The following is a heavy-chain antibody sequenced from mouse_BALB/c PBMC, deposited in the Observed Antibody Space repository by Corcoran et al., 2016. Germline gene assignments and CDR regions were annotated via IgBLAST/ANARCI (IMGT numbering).Heavy chain of an antibody. CDR1: GFNIKDTY. V-gene: IGHV14-3*02. CDR3: ARWDWYFDV. CDR2: IDPANGNT. Sequence: EVQLQQSGAELVKPGASVKLSCTASGFNIKDTYMHWVKQRPEQGLEWIGRIDPANGNTKYDPKFQGKATITADTSSNTTYLQLSSLTSEDTAVYYCARWDWYFDVWGAGTTVTVSS. J-gene: IGHJ1*01.